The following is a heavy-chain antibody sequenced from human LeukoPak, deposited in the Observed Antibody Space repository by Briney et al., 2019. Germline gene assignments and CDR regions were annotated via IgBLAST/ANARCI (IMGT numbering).Heavy chain of an antibody. V-gene: IGHV1-46*01. CDR3: ATATVTTLVVDYFDY. CDR1: GYTFTSYY. Sequence: ASVKVSCKASGYTFTSYYMHWVRQAPGQGLEWMGIINPSGGSTSYAQKFQGRVTMTEDTSTDTAYMELSSLRSEDTAVYYCATATVTTLVVDYFDYWGQGTLVTVSS. D-gene: IGHD4-17*01. CDR2: INPSGGST. J-gene: IGHJ4*02.